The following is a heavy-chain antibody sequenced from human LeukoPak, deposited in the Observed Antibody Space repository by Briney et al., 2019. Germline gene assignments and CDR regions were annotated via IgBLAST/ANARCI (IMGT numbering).Heavy chain of an antibody. CDR2: IYYSGST. CDR3: ARRGASSSEEY. J-gene: IGHJ4*02. Sequence: PETLSLTCTVSGGSISSSSHYWGWIRQPPGKGLEWIGSIYYSGSTYYNPSLESRVTISVDTSKNQFSLKVSSVTAADTAVYYCARRGASSSEEYWGQGTLDIVSS. V-gene: IGHV4-39*01. CDR1: GGSISSSSHY. D-gene: IGHD6-6*01.